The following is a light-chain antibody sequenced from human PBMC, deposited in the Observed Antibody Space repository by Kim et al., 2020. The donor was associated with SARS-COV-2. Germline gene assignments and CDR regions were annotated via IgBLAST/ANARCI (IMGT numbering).Light chain of an antibody. CDR2: HTS. CDR1: ESVSSN. CDR3: QQYHSWPQLT. J-gene: IGKJ4*01. V-gene: IGKV3-15*01. Sequence: EIVMTQSPGTLSVFPGERATLSCRATESVSSNLAWYQQKPGQAPRLLVYHTSTRANGISGRFSGSGSGTEFTLTISSLQSEDSAVYYWQQYHSWPQLTFGGGTKVDIK.